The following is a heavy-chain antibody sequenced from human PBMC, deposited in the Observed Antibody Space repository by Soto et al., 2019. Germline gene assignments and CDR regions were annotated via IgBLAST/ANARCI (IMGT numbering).Heavy chain of an antibody. V-gene: IGHV1-69*01. D-gene: IGHD3-16*01. J-gene: IGHJ5*02. CDR2: ILPLFGTT. CDR3: ARVAYTSRATHWFDR. CDR1: GGTFTNYA. Sequence: QVQLVQSGAEVKKPGSSVKVSCKASGGTFTNYAVSWVRQAPGQGPEWMGDILPLFGTTNYAQKFQGRLTIVADESTSTGNMELTNLRSEDTALYYCARVAYTSRATHWFDRWGQGTLVTVSS.